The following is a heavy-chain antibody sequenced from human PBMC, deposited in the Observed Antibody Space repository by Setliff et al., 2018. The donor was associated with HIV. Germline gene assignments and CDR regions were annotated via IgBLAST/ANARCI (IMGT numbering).Heavy chain of an antibody. Sequence: PSETLSLTCTVSGGSIISGDHYWSWIRQPPGKGLEWTGSIYHSGKTYYNPSLKRRLTISVDTSKNQFSLKPSSVTAADTAVYYCARDAPTVYANGWFDPWGQGTLVTVSS. CDR3: ARDAPTVYANGWFDP. CDR1: GGSIISGDHY. CDR2: IYHSGKT. J-gene: IGHJ5*02. V-gene: IGHV4-39*07. D-gene: IGHD2-8*01.